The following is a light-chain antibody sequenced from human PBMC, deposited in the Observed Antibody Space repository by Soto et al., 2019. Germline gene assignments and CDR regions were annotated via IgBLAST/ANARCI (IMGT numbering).Light chain of an antibody. V-gene: IGLV1-44*01. CDR3: AAWDDSLNGPYV. Sequence: QSVLTQPPSASGTPGQWVTISCSGSSSNIGSNTVNWYQQLPGTAPKLLIYSNNQRPSGVPDRFSGSKSGTSASLAISGLQSEDGADYYCAAWDDSLNGPYVFGTGTKVTVL. CDR2: SNN. CDR1: SSNIGSNT. J-gene: IGLJ1*01.